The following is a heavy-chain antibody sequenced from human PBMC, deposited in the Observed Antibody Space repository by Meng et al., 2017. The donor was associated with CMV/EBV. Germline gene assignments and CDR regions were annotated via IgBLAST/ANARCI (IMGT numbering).Heavy chain of an antibody. J-gene: IGHJ4*02. CDR2: IRYDGSNK. CDR3: AKGGSLRYFDWYPVDY. V-gene: IGHV3-30*02. D-gene: IGHD3-9*01. CDR1: GFTFSRYG. Sequence: GGSLRLSCAASGFTFSRYGMHWVRQAPGKGLEWVAFIRYDGSNKYYADSVKGRFTISRDNSKNTLYLQMNSLRAEDTAVYYCAKGGSLRYFDWYPVDYWGQGTLVTVSS.